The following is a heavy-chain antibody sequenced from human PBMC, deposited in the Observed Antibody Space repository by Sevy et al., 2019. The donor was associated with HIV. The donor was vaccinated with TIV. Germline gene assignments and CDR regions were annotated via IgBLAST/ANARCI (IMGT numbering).Heavy chain of an antibody. CDR1: GFTFDDYA. CDR2: ISWDGGST. Sequence: GGSLRLSCAASGFTFDDYAMHWVRQAPGKGLEWVSLISWDGGSTYYADCVKGRFTISRDNSKNSLYLQMNSLRAEDTALYYCAKDILGPIFDLWGQGTLVTVSS. CDR3: AKDILGPIFDL. J-gene: IGHJ5*02. V-gene: IGHV3-43D*04. D-gene: IGHD7-27*01.